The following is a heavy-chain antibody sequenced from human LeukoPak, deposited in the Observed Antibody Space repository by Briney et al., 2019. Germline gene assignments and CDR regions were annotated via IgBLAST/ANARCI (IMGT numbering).Heavy chain of an antibody. Sequence: KRSETLSLTCTVSGGSISSYYWSWIRQPPGKGLEWIGYIYYSGSTNYNPSLKSRVTISVDTSKNQFSLKLSSVTAADTAVYYCARAPGGYSYGPVDYWGQGTLVTVSS. V-gene: IGHV4-59*01. CDR2: IYYSGST. J-gene: IGHJ4*02. D-gene: IGHD5-18*01. CDR3: ARAPGGYSYGPVDY. CDR1: GGSISSYY.